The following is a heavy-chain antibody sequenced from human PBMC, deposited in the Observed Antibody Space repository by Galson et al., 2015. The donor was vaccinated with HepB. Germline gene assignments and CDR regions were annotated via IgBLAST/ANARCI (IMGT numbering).Heavy chain of an antibody. V-gene: IGHV3-11*01. CDR1: GFTFSDYY. CDR2: ISNSGSTI. Sequence: SLRLSCAASGFTFSDYYMSWIRQAPGKGLEWVSYISNSGSTIYYADSVKGRFTISRDNAKNSLYLQMNSLRAEDTAVYYCARDIASYYYGMDVWGQGTTVTVSS. CDR3: ARDIASYYYGMDV. D-gene: IGHD3-16*02. J-gene: IGHJ6*02.